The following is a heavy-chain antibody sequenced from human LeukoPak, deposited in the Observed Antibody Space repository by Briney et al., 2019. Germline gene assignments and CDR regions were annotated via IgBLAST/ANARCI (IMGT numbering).Heavy chain of an antibody. CDR2: MSPNSGNT. Sequence: ASVKVSCKASGYTFTSYGISWVRQAPGQGLEWMGWMSPNSGNTGYAQKFQGRVTMTRNTSISTAYMELSSLRSEDTAVYYCARGRWVFDYWGQGTLVTVSS. CDR3: ARGRWVFDY. D-gene: IGHD5-24*01. V-gene: IGHV1-8*02. CDR1: GYTFTSYG. J-gene: IGHJ4*02.